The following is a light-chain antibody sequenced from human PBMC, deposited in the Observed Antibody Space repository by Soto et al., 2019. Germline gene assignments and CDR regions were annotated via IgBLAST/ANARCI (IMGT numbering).Light chain of an antibody. CDR2: GAS. V-gene: IGKV3D-20*02. J-gene: IGKJ5*01. CDR3: QKRSNWPPSIT. CDR1: QSVSSSY. Sequence: EIVLTHSPGTLSLSPGERATLSCRASQSVSSSYLAWYQQKPGQAPRLLIYGASSRATGIPDRFSGSRSGTDFTLTISSLEPEDFAVYYCQKRSNWPPSITFGQGTRLEI.